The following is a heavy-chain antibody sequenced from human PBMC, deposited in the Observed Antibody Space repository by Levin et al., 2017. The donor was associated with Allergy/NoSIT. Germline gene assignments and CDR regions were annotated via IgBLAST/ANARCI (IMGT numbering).Heavy chain of an antibody. V-gene: IGHV4-61*02. CDR3: ARSPMVRGVGNYYYYMDV. CDR2: LYTSGNT. Sequence: SETLSLTCTVSGGSISSGFYYWSWIRQPAGKRLEWVGRLYTSGNTHYNPSLKNRVTISIDTSKNQFSLRLSSVTAADTAVYYCARSPMVRGVGNYYYYMDVWGKGTTVTVSS. J-gene: IGHJ6*03. CDR1: GGSISSGFYY. D-gene: IGHD3-10*01.